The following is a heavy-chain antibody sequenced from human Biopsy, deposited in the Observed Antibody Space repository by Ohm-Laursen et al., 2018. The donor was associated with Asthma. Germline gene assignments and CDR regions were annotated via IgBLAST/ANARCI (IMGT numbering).Heavy chain of an antibody. V-gene: IGHV4-59*01. CDR3: ARRGLSGSYLQAYFDY. CDR2: IYYSGST. D-gene: IGHD1-26*01. J-gene: IGHJ4*02. CDR1: GGSISSSY. Sequence: GTLSLTCTVSGGSISSSYWSWIRQPQGKGLEWIGYIYYSGSTNYNPSLKSRVTISVDTSKNQFSLKLSSVTAADTAVSHCARRGLSGSYLQAYFDYWGQGTLVTVSS.